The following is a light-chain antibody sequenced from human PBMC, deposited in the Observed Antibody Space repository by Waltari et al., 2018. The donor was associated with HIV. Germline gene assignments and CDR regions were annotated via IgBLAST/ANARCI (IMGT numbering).Light chain of an antibody. Sequence: QSALTQPPSASGSLGQSVTISCTGTSSDVGGYNYVSWYQQYPGEAPKLIIYDFNKRPSGVPDRFSGSKSGNTAYLTVSGLQGEDEAQYYCSAYAGSNNLVLFGGGTKLTVL. CDR2: DFN. CDR1: SSDVGGYNY. J-gene: IGLJ2*01. V-gene: IGLV2-8*01. CDR3: SAYAGSNNLVL.